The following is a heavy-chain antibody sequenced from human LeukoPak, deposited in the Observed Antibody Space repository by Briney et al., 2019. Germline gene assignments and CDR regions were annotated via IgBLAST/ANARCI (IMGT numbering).Heavy chain of an antibody. CDR1: GGSFSGYY. Sequence: SETLSLTCAVYGGSFSGYYWSWIRQPPGKGLEWIGETNHSGSTNYNPSLKSRVTISVDTSKNQFSLKLSSVTAADTAVYYCARDSGNFEVDYWGQGTLVTVSS. V-gene: IGHV4-34*01. J-gene: IGHJ4*02. D-gene: IGHD1-26*01. CDR3: ARDSGNFEVDY. CDR2: TNHSGST.